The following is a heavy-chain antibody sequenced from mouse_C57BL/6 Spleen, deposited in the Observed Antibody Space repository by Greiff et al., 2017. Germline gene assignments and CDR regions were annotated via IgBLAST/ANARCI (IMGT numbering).Heavy chain of an antibody. CDR1: GFTFSSYA. V-gene: IGHV5-4*01. CDR2: ISDGGSYT. J-gene: IGHJ3*01. Sequence: EVQGVESGGGLVKPGGSLKLSCAASGFTFSSYAMSWVRQTPEKRLEWVATISDGGSYTYYPDNVKGRFTISRDNAKNNLYLQMSHLKSEDTAMYYCASSTVERFAYWGQGTLVTVSA. CDR3: ASSTVERFAY. D-gene: IGHD1-1*01.